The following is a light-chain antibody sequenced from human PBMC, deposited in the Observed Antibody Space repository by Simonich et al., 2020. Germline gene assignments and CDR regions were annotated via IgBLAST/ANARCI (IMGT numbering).Light chain of an antibody. CDR3: SSYTSSSTLV. V-gene: IGLV2-14*01. J-gene: IGLJ2*01. CDR2: DVS. CDR1: SSDVGGYNC. Sequence: QSALTQPASVSGSPGQSITISCTGTSSDVGGYNCVSWYQQHPGKAPKLMIYDVSKRPSVVSSRFSGSKSGNTASLTISGLQAEDEADYYCSSYTSSSTLVFGGGTKLTVL.